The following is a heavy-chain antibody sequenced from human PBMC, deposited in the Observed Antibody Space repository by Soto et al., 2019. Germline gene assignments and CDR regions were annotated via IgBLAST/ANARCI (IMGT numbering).Heavy chain of an antibody. Sequence: QVQLVQSGAEVKKPGSSVKVSCKAPGGTFSSYAISWVRQAPGQGLEWMGGVIPIFGTAKYAQTFQGRVTITADESTSIGYMELRSLSSEYTAVYYCARSQGGSSSLDIYYYYYYGMDVWGQGTTVTVSS. CDR3: ARSQGGSSSLDIYYYYYYGMDV. CDR1: GGTFSSYA. V-gene: IGHV1-69*01. CDR2: VIPIFGTA. J-gene: IGHJ6*02. D-gene: IGHD2-15*01.